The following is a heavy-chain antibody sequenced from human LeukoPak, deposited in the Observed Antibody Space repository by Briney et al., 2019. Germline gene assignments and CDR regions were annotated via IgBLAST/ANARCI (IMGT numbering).Heavy chain of an antibody. CDR2: ISGSGGST. Sequence: LSGGSLRLSCAAFGFTFSSYAMSWVRQAPGKGLEWVSAISGSGGSTYYADSVKGRFTISRDNSKNTLYLQMNSLRAEDTAVYYCAKDFLGISGSYNAFDIWGQGTMVTVSS. CDR1: GFTFSSYA. D-gene: IGHD1-26*01. CDR3: AKDFLGISGSYNAFDI. J-gene: IGHJ3*02. V-gene: IGHV3-23*01.